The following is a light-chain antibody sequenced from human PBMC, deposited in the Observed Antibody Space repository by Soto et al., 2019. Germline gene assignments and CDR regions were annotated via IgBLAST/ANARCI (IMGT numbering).Light chain of an antibody. CDR2: GAS. Sequence: EIVMTQSPATLSVSPGDIATLSFSASQSVSSNLACYQQTPGQAPRLLIYGASTRATGIPDRFSGSGSGTDFTLTISILEPDDFAVYYCQQYGSSGTCGQGTKVDIK. CDR1: QSVSSN. V-gene: IGKV3-20*01. CDR3: QQYGSSGT. J-gene: IGKJ1*01.